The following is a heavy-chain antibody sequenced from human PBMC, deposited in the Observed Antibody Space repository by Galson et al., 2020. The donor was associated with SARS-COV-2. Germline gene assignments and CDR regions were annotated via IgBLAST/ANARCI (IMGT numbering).Heavy chain of an antibody. CDR2: INHSGST. Sequence: SETLSLTCAVYGGSFSGYYWSWIRQPPGKGLEWLGEINHSGSTNYNPSLKSRVTISVDTSKNQFSLKLSSVTAADTAVYYCARGVRVLRFLEWLLWIDYWGQGTLVTVSS. CDR1: GGSFSGYY. J-gene: IGHJ4*02. V-gene: IGHV4-34*01. CDR3: ARGVRVLRFLEWLLWIDY. D-gene: IGHD3-3*01.